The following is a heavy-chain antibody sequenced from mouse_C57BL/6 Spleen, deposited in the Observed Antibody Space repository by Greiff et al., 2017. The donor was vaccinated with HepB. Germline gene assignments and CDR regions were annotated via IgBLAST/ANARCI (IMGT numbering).Heavy chain of an antibody. J-gene: IGHJ2*01. V-gene: IGHV1-66*01. CDR2: IYPGSGNT. Sequence: VQLQQSGPELVKPGASVKISCKASGYSFTSYYIHWVKQRPGQGLEWIGWIYPGSGNTKYNEKFKGKATLTADTSSSTAYMQLSSLTSEDSAVYYCARRGSSYEGDFDYWGQGTTLTVSS. CDR1: GYSFTSYY. D-gene: IGHD1-1*01. CDR3: ARRGSSYEGDFDY.